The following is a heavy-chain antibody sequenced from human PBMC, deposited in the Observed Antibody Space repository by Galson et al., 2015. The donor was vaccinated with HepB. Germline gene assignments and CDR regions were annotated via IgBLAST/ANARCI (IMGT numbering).Heavy chain of an antibody. CDR2: ITASGDST. V-gene: IGHV3-23*01. CDR1: GFTFSNYA. Sequence: SLRLSCAGSGFTFSNYAVSWVRQAPGKGLEWVSAITASGDSTYYADSVEGRFTISRDNSKNTLYLQMNSLRAEDTAVYYCATPPRPYHYYYYGMDVWGQGTTVTVSS. D-gene: IGHD3-16*01. J-gene: IGHJ6*02. CDR3: ATPPRPYHYYYYGMDV.